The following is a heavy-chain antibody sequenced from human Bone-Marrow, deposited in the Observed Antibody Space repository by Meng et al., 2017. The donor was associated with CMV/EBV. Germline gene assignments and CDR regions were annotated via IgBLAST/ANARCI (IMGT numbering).Heavy chain of an antibody. J-gene: IGHJ6*02. V-gene: IGHV3-53*05. D-gene: IGHD3-3*01. CDR1: FTVSSNY. CDR2: LYSGGST. Sequence: FTVSSNYMSWVRQAPGKGLEWVSILYSGGSTYYADSVKGRFTISRDNSKNTLFLQMNSLRAEDTAVYYCARDLVTVFGVIISDGMDVWGQGTTVTVSS. CDR3: ARDLVTVFGVIISDGMDV.